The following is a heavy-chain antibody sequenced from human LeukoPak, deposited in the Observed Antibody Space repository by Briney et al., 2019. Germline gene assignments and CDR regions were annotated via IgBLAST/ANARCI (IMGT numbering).Heavy chain of an antibody. Sequence: TGGSLRLSCAASGFTFSDYYMSWIRQAPGKGLEWVSYISSSGSTIYYADSVKGRFTISRDNSKNTLYLQMNSLRAEDTAVYYCAKGPDSSGLNWFDPWGQGTLVTVSS. J-gene: IGHJ5*02. CDR2: ISSSGSTI. V-gene: IGHV3-11*01. D-gene: IGHD6-19*01. CDR1: GFTFSDYY. CDR3: AKGPDSSGLNWFDP.